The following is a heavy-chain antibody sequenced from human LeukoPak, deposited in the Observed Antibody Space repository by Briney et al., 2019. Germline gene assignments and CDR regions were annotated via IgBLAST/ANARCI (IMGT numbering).Heavy chain of an antibody. CDR2: ISSSSSTI. D-gene: IGHD2-8*01. CDR3: ARGADGVSPNSRGWFDP. Sequence: GGSLRLSCAASGFTFSSYSMNWVRQAPGKGLEWVSYISSSSSTIYYADSVKGRFTISRDNAKNSLYLQMNSLRAEDTAVYYCARGADGVSPNSRGWFDPWGQGTLVTVSS. V-gene: IGHV3-48*01. CDR1: GFTFSSYS. J-gene: IGHJ5*02.